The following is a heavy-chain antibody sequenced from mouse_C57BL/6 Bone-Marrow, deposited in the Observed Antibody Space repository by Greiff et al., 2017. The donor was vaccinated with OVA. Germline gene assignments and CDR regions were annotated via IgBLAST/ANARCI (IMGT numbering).Heavy chain of an antibody. CDR2: IWSGGST. CDR3: ARNPLYGYFDV. CDR1: GFSLTSYG. V-gene: IGHV2-2*01. J-gene: IGHJ1*03. Sequence: QVQLKESGPGLVQPSQSLSITCTVSGFSLTSYGVHWVRQSPGKGLEWLGVIWSGGSTDYNAAFISRLSISKDNSKSQVFFKMNSLQADDTAIYHCARNPLYGYFDVWGTGTTVTVSS. D-gene: IGHD2-3*01.